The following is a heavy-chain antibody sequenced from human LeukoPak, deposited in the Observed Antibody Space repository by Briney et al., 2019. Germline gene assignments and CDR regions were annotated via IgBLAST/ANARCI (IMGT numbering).Heavy chain of an antibody. J-gene: IGHJ4*02. CDR3: ARGPVLDSYYDSSGSFDY. CDR1: GESFSGYS. CDR2: IYHSGST. D-gene: IGHD3-22*01. V-gene: IGHV4-34*01. Sequence: SETLSLTCAVYGESFSGYSWSWIRQPPGKGLEWIGEIYHSGSTNYNPSLKSRVTISVDKSKNQFSLKLSSVTAADTAVYYCARGPVLDSYYDSSGSFDYWGQGTLVTVSS.